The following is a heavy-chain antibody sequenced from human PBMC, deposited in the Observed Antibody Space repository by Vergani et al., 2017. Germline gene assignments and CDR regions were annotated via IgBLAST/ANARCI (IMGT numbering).Heavy chain of an antibody. CDR1: GFRFREHG. Sequence: EVQLLESGGGSVQPGESLRLSCVASGFRFREHGMNWVRQAPGKGLEWVSGISGHDHRTLYADSVKGRFIISRDNSQTTVFLQMNSLRADDSAVYYCTKAGQYDSDNFHDSWGQGALVTVAS. J-gene: IGHJ1*01. D-gene: IGHD3-22*01. V-gene: IGHV3-23*01. CDR2: ISGHDHRT. CDR3: TKAGQYDSDNFHDS.